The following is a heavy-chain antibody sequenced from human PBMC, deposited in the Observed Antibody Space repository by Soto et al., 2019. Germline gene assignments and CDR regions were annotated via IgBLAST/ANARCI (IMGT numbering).Heavy chain of an antibody. Sequence: EVQLVESGGGLVKPGGSLRLSCAASGFTFSSYSMNWVRQAPGKGLEWVSSISSSSSHIYYADSVKGRFTISRDNAKNSLYLQMNSLRAEDTAVYYCARDLYDSSGYPRGNWFDPWGQGTLVTVSS. CDR2: ISSSSSHI. V-gene: IGHV3-21*01. CDR3: ARDLYDSSGYPRGNWFDP. D-gene: IGHD3-22*01. CDR1: GFTFSSYS. J-gene: IGHJ5*02.